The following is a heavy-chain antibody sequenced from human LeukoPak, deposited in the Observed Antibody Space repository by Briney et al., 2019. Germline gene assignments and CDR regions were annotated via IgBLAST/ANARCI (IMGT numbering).Heavy chain of an antibody. V-gene: IGHV3-48*03. CDR3: AKAVRGVPVYYYYMDV. CDR1: GFTFSSYE. Sequence: GGSLRLSCAASGFTFSSYEMNWVRQAPGKGLEWVSYISSSGSTIYYADSVKGRFTISRDNAKNSLYLQMNSLRAEDTAVYYCAKAVRGVPVYYYYMDVWGKGTTVTISS. J-gene: IGHJ6*03. D-gene: IGHD3-10*01. CDR2: ISSSGSTI.